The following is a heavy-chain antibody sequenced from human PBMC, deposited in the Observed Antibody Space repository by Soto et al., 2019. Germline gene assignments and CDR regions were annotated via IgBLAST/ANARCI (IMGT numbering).Heavy chain of an antibody. V-gene: IGHV4-4*02. CDR1: GDSISRSHW. CDR3: ARVRYDRSGFDH. CDR2: ISHSGIT. Sequence: QVQLQESGPGLVMPSGALSVTCSVSGDSISRSHWWSLVRQSPGKGLEWIGEISHSGITNYNPSHKSRVTTSVGKSNNQLSLKFNSGTAADTAVYYCARVRYDRSGFDHWGQGTLVSVAS. D-gene: IGHD3-22*01. J-gene: IGHJ4*02.